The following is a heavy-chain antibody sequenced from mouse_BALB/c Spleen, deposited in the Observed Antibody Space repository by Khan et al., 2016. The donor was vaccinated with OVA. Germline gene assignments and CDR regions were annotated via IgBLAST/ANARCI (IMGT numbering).Heavy chain of an antibody. CDR1: GFTFSTYG. CDR3: TRLAYYFDSEGFAY. J-gene: IGHJ3*01. Sequence: EVTLVESGGDLVKPGGSLKLSCAASGFTFSTYGMSWVRQTPDKRLEWVATVSTGGSYTYYPVSVKGRFTISRDNAKNPLHLQISGLKSADTAMFYCTRLAYYFDSEGFAYWGQGTLVTVAA. CDR2: VSTGGSYT. D-gene: IGHD1-1*01. V-gene: IGHV5-6*01.